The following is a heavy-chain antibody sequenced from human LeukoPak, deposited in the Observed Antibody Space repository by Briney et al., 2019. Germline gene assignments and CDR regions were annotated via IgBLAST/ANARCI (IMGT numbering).Heavy chain of an antibody. Sequence: GGSLTLPCAPCGFTFWRYGVLGVCHARGGGGVWVSRISSDGRDTTYADSVKGRFTISRDNAKKMLYLQMNGLRVDDTAVYYCTRAPYHGDYVSWAWGQGTLVTVSS. CDR3: TRAPYHGDYVSWA. V-gene: IGHV3-74*01. D-gene: IGHD4-17*01. CDR1: GFTFWRYG. J-gene: IGHJ4*02. CDR2: ISSDGRDT.